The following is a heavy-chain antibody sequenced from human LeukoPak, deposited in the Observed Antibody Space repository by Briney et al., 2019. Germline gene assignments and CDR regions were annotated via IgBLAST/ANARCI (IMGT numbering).Heavy chain of an antibody. D-gene: IGHD1-26*01. CDR1: GGSIHTYF. V-gene: IGHV4-59*08. CDR3: ARHKTDGTYPLDY. CDR2: IYYSGST. Sequence: SGTLSLTCTVSGGSIHTYFLSWIRQPPGKGLEWIGHIYYSGSTTYNPSLKSRVTISVDASKNQFSLKLTSVTAADTAVYYCARHKTDGTYPLDYWGQGTLVTVSS. J-gene: IGHJ4*02.